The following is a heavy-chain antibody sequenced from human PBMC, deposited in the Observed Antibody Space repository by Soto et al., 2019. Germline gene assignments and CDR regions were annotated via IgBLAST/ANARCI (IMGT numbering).Heavy chain of an antibody. CDR1: GFTVSSNY. J-gene: IGHJ6*03. CDR2: IDSGGST. CDR3: AYSRPQKYYYYYMDV. D-gene: IGHD4-4*01. Sequence: GGSLRLSCAASGFTVSSNYMSWVRQAPGKGLEWVSVIDSGGSTYYADSVKGRFTISRGNSKNTLYLQMNSLRAEDTAVYYCAYSRPQKYYYYYMDVWGKGTTVTVSS. V-gene: IGHV3-66*01.